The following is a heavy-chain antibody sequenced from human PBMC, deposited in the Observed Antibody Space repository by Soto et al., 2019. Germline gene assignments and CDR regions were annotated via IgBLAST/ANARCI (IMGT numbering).Heavy chain of an antibody. CDR1: GGTFSSYA. CDR2: IIPIFGTA. CDR3: ARGAEMATMSAFADY. D-gene: IGHD5-12*01. J-gene: IGHJ4*02. V-gene: IGHV1-69*13. Sequence: SSVKFSCKASGGTFSSYAISWVRQAPGQGLEWMGGIIPIFGTANYAQKFQGRVTITADESTSTAYMELSSLRSEDTAVYYCARGAEMATMSAFADYWGQGTLVTVSS.